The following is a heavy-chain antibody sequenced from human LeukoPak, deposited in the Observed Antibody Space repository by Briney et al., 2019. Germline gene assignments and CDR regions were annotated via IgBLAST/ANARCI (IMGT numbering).Heavy chain of an antibody. V-gene: IGHV3-21*01. J-gene: IGHJ4*02. D-gene: IGHD3-3*01. CDR2: ISSSSSYI. CDR1: GFTFSSYS. Sequence: PGGSLRLSCAASGFTFSSYSMNWVRQAPGKGLEWVSSISSSSSYIYYADSMKGRFTISRDNAKNSLYLQMNSLRAEDTAVYYCARDGGFTTPVGYWGQGTLVTVSS. CDR3: ARDGGFTTPVGY.